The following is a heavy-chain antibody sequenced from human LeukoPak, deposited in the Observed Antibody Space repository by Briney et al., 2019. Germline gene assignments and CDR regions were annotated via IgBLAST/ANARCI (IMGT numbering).Heavy chain of an antibody. D-gene: IGHD3-22*01. Sequence: WGSLRLSCAASGFAFSSYSMNWVRQAPGKGLEWVSSISSSSSYIYYADSVKGRFTISRDNAKNSLYLQMNSLRAEDTAVYYCARVSYYDSSGYPYYMDVWGKGTTVTIS. V-gene: IGHV3-21*01. CDR2: ISSSSSYI. CDR1: GFAFSSYS. J-gene: IGHJ6*03. CDR3: ARVSYYDSSGYPYYMDV.